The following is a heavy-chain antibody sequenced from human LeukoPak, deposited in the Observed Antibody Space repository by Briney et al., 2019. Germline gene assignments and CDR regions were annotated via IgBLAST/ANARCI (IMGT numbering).Heavy chain of an antibody. Sequence: ASVTVSFKASGYTFTDYYIHWVGQAPGHGLEGLGGMNVKSGATSSAQRFPGRFTLTRDTSIGTPSMEFSSLTSDDTAVYYCARQSGTYWGLDYWGQGTLVTVSS. CDR2: MNVKSGAT. CDR3: ARQSGTYWGLDY. D-gene: IGHD1-26*01. J-gene: IGHJ4*02. V-gene: IGHV1-2*02. CDR1: GYTFTDYY.